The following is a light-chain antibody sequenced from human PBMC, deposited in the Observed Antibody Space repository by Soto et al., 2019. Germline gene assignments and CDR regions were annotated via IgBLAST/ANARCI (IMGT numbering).Light chain of an antibody. CDR1: QSVSSN. V-gene: IGKV3-15*01. CDR3: QQYNNWLMLS. Sequence: EIVMTQSPAILSVSPGERATLSCRASQSVSSNLAWYQQKPGQTPRLLIYGASTMATGIPARFSGSGSGTEVTLTISSLQSEDFASYYCQQYNNWLMLSFGGGTKVEIK. J-gene: IGKJ4*01. CDR2: GAS.